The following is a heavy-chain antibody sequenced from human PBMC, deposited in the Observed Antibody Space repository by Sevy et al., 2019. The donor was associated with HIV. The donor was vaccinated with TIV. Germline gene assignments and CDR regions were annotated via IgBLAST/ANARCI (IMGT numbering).Heavy chain of an antibody. CDR3: AKEGKNIRSWFDP. CDR2: ISGYNGYT. J-gene: IGHJ5*02. D-gene: IGHD3-3*02. V-gene: IGHV1-18*01. CDR1: GYSFTNYG. Sequence: ASVKVSCKASGYSFTNYGIGWVRQAPGQGLEWMGWISGYNGYTNYAQKLQGRVTMTTDTSTSTAYMELRSLRSDDTAIYYCAKEGKNIRSWFDPWCQGTLVTVSS.